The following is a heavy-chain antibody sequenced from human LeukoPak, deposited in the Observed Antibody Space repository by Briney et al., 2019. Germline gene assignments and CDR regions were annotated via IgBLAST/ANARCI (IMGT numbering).Heavy chain of an antibody. Sequence: PSETLSLTCTVSGGSLSSSSYYWGWIRQPPGKGLEWIGRIYYSVSTYYNPSLKSRVTISVDTSKNQFSLKLSSVAAADTAVYYCARTSPMTTVTTNDYWGQGTLVTVSS. D-gene: IGHD4-17*01. CDR2: IYYSVST. J-gene: IGHJ4*02. CDR1: GGSLSSSSYY. V-gene: IGHV4-39*01. CDR3: ARTSPMTTVTTNDY.